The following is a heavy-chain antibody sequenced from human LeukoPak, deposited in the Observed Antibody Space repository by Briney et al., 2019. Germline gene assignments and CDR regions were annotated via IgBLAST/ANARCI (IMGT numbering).Heavy chain of an antibody. CDR3: ARGPKGGSGWFRSQNWFDH. Sequence: SETLSLTCAVYGGSFSGYYWSWIRQPPGKGPEWIGEINHSGSTNYNPSLTSRVTISVDTSKNQFSLKLSSVTAADTAVYYCARGPKGGSGWFRSQNWFDHWGQGTLVTVSS. J-gene: IGHJ5*02. CDR1: GGSFSGYY. CDR2: INHSGST. D-gene: IGHD6-19*01. V-gene: IGHV4-34*01.